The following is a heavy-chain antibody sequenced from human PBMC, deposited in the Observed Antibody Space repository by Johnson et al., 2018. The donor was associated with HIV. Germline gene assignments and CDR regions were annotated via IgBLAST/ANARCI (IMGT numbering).Heavy chain of an antibody. CDR1: GISVSGYY. J-gene: IGHJ3*02. CDR2: LFSGGST. Sequence: EVQLVESGGGLVQPGGSLRLSCAASGISVSGYYMSWVRQAPGKGLEWVSVLFSGGSTYYADSVKGRFTISRDNSKNTLYLQMNSLRAEDTAVYYCARGTTGQYHYDAFDIWGQGTMVTVSS. D-gene: IGHD1-14*01. CDR3: ARGTTGQYHYDAFDI. V-gene: IGHV3-66*01.